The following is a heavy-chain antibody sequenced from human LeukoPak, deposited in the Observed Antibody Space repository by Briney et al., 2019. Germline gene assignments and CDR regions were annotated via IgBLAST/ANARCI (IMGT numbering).Heavy chain of an antibody. V-gene: IGHV3-48*01. D-gene: IGHD4-17*01. J-gene: IGHJ6*02. CDR3: ANLNYGDYEGYGMDV. CDR1: GFTFSSYS. CDR2: ISSSSSTI. Sequence: GGSLRLSCAASGFTFSSYSMNWVRQAPGKGLEWVSYISSSSSTIYCADSVKGRFTISRDNSKNTLYLQMNSLRAEDTAVYYCANLNYGDYEGYGMDVWGQGTTVTVSS.